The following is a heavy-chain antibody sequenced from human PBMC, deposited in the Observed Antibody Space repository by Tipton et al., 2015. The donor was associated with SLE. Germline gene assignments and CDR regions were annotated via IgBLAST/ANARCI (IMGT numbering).Heavy chain of an antibody. CDR1: GGSLSTYY. J-gene: IGHJ4*02. CDR2: IDYNGST. Sequence: TLSLTCTVSGGSLSTYYWSWIRQPPGKGLEWIGYIDYNGSTNYKASLRSRVTMSVDRSKNPFSLKLSSVTAADTAVYYCARRVMDYCGSSSCYLYFDYWGQGALVTVSS. CDR3: ARRVMDYCGSSSCYLYFDY. V-gene: IGHV4-59*08. D-gene: IGHD2-2*01.